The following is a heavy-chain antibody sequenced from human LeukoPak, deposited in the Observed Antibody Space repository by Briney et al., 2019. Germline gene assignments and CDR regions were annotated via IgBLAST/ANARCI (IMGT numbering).Heavy chain of an antibody. J-gene: IGHJ4*02. D-gene: IGHD2-15*01. Sequence: SVKVSCKASGGTFSSYAISWVRQAPGRGLEWMGGIIPIFGTANYAQKFQGRATITADESTSTAYMELSSLRSEDTAVYYCARGLGYCSGGSCYFPYYFDYWGQGTLVTVSS. CDR1: GGTFSSYA. CDR3: ARGLGYCSGGSCYFPYYFDY. V-gene: IGHV1-69*13. CDR2: IIPIFGTA.